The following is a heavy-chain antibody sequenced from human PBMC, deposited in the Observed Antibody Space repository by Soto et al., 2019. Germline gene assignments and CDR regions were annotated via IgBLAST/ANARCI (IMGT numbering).Heavy chain of an antibody. J-gene: IGHJ4*02. D-gene: IGHD6-6*01. Sequence: GGSLRISCAASGFTFSSYWMSWVRQAPGKGLEWVDNIKQDGSEKYYVDSVKGRLTISRDNAKNSLYLQMNSLRAEDTAVYYCARPRTYSSSSCFDYWGQGTLVTVSS. CDR2: IKQDGSEK. CDR3: ARPRTYSSSSCFDY. CDR1: GFTFSSYW. V-gene: IGHV3-7*01.